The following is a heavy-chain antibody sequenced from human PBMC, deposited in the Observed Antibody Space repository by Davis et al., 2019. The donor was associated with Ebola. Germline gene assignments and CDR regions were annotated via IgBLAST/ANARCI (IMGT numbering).Heavy chain of an antibody. CDR2: INHSGST. V-gene: IGHV4-34*01. D-gene: IGHD2-8*01. CDR3: ARGRGVLMVYVIKLYYYGMDV. CDR1: GGSFSGYY. Sequence: MPSETLSLTCAVYGGSFSGYYWSWIRQPPGKGLEWIGEINHSGSTNYNPSLKSRVTISVDTSKNQFSLKLSSVTAADTAVYYCARGRGVLMVYVIKLYYYGMDVWGQGTTVTVSS. J-gene: IGHJ6*02.